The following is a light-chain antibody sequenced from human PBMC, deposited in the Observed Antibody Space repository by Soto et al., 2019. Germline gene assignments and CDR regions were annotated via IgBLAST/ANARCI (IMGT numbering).Light chain of an antibody. CDR1: QSVRSNH. CDR3: QQYGSSPRT. V-gene: IGKV3-20*01. Sequence: EIVLTQSPGTLSLSPGERATLSCRASQSVRSNHLAWYQQKPGQAPRLLIYDASIRATSIPDRFSGRGSGTDFTLTISRLEPEDFAVYYCQQYGSSPRTFGRGTKLEI. CDR2: DAS. J-gene: IGKJ2*01.